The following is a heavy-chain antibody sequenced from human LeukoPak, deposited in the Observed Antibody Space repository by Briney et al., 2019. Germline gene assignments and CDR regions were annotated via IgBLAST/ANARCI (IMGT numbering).Heavy chain of an antibody. Sequence: PGGSLRLSCAASGFTFSSYWMHWVRQAPEKGLVWVSRINSDGTSTNYADSVKGRFTISRDNAKNTLYLQMNSLRAEDTAVYYCARVNYGGNSFSDYWGQGTLVTVSS. V-gene: IGHV3-74*01. CDR2: INSDGTST. CDR3: ARVNYGGNSFSDY. D-gene: IGHD4-23*01. J-gene: IGHJ4*02. CDR1: GFTFSSYW.